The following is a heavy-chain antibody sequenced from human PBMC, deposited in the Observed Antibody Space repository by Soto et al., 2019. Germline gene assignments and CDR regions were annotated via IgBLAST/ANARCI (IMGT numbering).Heavy chain of an antibody. V-gene: IGHV1-69*13. Sequence: SVKVSCKASGGTFSSYAISWVRQAPGQGLEWMGGIIPIFGTANYAQKFQGRVTITADESTSTAYMELSSLRSEDTAVYYCARENAEYYDFWSGYYVGGMDVWGQGTTVTVSS. CDR2: IIPIFGTA. CDR3: ARENAEYYDFWSGYYVGGMDV. J-gene: IGHJ6*02. D-gene: IGHD3-3*01. CDR1: GGTFSSYA.